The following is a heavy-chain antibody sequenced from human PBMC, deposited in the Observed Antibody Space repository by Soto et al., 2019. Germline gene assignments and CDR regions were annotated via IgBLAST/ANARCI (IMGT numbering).Heavy chain of an antibody. Sequence: GGSLRLSCVATGVSLSDHFMDWVRQAPGKGLEWVGRIKNDPKGYITDYAESVKGRFTISRDDSKNSLFLQMNSLTTEDTAVYYCARGRDRYFDWLYRADYWGQGTLVTVSS. J-gene: IGHJ4*02. D-gene: IGHD3-9*01. V-gene: IGHV3-72*01. CDR1: GVSLSDHF. CDR2: IKNDPKGYIT. CDR3: ARGRDRYFDWLYRADY.